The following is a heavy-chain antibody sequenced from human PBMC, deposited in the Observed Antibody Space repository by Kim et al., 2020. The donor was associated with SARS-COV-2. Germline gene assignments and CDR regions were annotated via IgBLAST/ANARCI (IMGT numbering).Heavy chain of an antibody. J-gene: IGHJ4*01. Sequence: GGSLRLSCAASGFTFTNYWPHWVRQVPGKGLVWVAGIDNDGTNTFYADSVKGRFTISRDNVRNMVYLQMNSLGAEDTAVYYCTTASEYCGHGALVTFSS. V-gene: IGHV3-74*01. CDR3: TTASEY. CDR1: GFTFTNYW. CDR2: IDNDGTNT.